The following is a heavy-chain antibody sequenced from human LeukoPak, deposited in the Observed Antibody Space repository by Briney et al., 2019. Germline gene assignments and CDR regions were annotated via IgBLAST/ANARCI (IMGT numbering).Heavy chain of an antibody. V-gene: IGHV1-46*01. D-gene: IGHD2-8*01. CDR2: INPSGSST. CDR3: AGGTTNTKGAFDM. CDR1: GYTFTNYY. Sequence: ASVKVSCKASGYTFTNYYIHWVRQAPGQGLEWMGIINPSGSSTSYAQKFQGRVTMTRDTSTSTVYMELSSLRSEDTAVYYCAGGTTNTKGAFDMWGQGAMVTVSS. J-gene: IGHJ3*02.